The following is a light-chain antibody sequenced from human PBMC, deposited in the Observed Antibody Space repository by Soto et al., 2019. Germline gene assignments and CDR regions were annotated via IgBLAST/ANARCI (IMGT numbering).Light chain of an antibody. CDR3: QQYNNWWT. V-gene: IGKV3-15*01. CDR1: QSISNN. Sequence: EIVMTQSPATLSVSSGERATLSCRASQSISNNLAWYHQRPGQAPRLLIYGASTRATGIPARFSGSGSGTEFTLTISSLQSEDFAVYYCQQYNNWWTFGQGTRVEIK. J-gene: IGKJ1*01. CDR2: GAS.